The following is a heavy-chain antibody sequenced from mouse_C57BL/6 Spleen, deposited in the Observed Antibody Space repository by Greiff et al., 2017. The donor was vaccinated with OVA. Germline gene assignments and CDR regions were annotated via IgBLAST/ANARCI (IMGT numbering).Heavy chain of an antibody. V-gene: IGHV5-4*01. Sequence: EVMLVESGGGLVKPGGSLKLSCAASGFTFSSYAMSWVRQTPEKRLEWVATISDGGSYTYYPDNVKGRFTISRDNAKNNLYLQMSHLKSEDTAMYYCARDSKETWFAYWGQGTLVTVSA. CDR1: GFTFSSYA. CDR3: ARDSKETWFAY. CDR2: ISDGGSYT. J-gene: IGHJ3*01.